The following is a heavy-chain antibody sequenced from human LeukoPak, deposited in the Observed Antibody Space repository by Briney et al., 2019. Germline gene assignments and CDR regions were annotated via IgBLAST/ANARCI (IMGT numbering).Heavy chain of an antibody. CDR3: SRERAAAGGGDY. J-gene: IGHJ4*02. D-gene: IGHD6-13*01. Sequence: SSVKVSCKTSGGTFNIHAINWVRQAPGQGLEWMGVIIPIFGTANYAQKFVCRVTITADESTSTAYMEMNSLTSEDTAVYYCSRERAAAGGGDYWGQGTLVTVSS. CDR1: GGTFNIHA. CDR2: IIPIFGTA. V-gene: IGHV1-69*01.